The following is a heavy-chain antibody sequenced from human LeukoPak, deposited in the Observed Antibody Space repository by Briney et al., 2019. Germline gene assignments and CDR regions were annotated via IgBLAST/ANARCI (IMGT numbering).Heavy chain of an antibody. CDR2: ISGTGGNT. CDR1: GFTFSNFA. Sequence: GESLTLSCAASGFTFSNFAMSWVRQAPGKGLEWVSDISGTGGNTFYTDSVTGRFTISRDNSKNTLYVQMNSLRAEDTAVYYCAKTGGYYDTSDLYRPDVFDIWGQGTVVTISS. V-gene: IGHV3-23*01. CDR3: AKTGGYYDTSDLYRPDVFDI. D-gene: IGHD3-22*01. J-gene: IGHJ3*02.